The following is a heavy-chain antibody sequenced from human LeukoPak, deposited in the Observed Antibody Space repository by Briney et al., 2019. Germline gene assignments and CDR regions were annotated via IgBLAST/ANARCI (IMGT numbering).Heavy chain of an antibody. CDR1: GFTFSSYE. CDR2: ISSSGSTI. CDR3: ARSFKVRGVIGSLDY. Sequence: GGSLRLSCAASGFTFSSYEMNWVRQAPGKGLDWVSYISSSGSTIYYADSVKGRFTISRDNAKNSLYLQMNSLRAEDTAVYYCARSFKVRGVIGSLDYWGQGTLVIVSS. D-gene: IGHD3-10*01. V-gene: IGHV3-48*03. J-gene: IGHJ4*02.